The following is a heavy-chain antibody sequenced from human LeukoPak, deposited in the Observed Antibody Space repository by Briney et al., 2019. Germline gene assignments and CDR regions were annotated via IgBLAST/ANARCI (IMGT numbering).Heavy chain of an antibody. CDR1: GYTFTGYY. CDR2: INPNSGDT. Sequence: ASVKVSCKASGYTFTGYYLHWVRQAPGQGLEWMGWINPNSGDTHYAQKFQDRITMTSDTSISTVYMEVSRLRSDDTAVYKCARDVRHAFDIWGQGTMVTVSS. D-gene: IGHD3-10*02. V-gene: IGHV1-2*02. CDR3: ARDVRHAFDI. J-gene: IGHJ3*02.